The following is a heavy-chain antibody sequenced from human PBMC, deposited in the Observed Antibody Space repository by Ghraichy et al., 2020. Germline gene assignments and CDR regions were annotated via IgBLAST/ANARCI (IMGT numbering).Heavy chain of an antibody. V-gene: IGHV3-48*02. J-gene: IGHJ5*02. CDR3: AREPELPAALGIAAAGGGGPDWFDH. CDR2: ISSSSSTI. Sequence: GGSLRLSCAASGFTFSSYSMHWVRQAPGKGLEWVSYISSSSSTIYYADSVKGRFTISRDNAKNSLYLQMNSLRDEDTAVYYCAREPELPAALGIAAAGGGGPDWFDHWGQGTLVTVSS. D-gene: IGHD6-13*01. CDR1: GFTFSSYS.